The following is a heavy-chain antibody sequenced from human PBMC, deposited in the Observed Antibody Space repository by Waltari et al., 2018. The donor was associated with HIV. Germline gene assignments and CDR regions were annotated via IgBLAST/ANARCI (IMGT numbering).Heavy chain of an antibody. CDR3: ARGGEGSYADY. J-gene: IGHJ4*02. CDR1: GFTFSDYS. V-gene: IGHV3-21*01. D-gene: IGHD1-26*01. Sequence: EVQLVESGGGLVKPGGSLRLSCAASGFTFSDYSMNWCRQAPGKGLKWVASISRGSKYIYYADSVKGRFTISRDNAKNSLYLQMNRLRAEDTAVYYCARGGEGSYADYWGQGTLVTVSS. CDR2: ISRGSKYI.